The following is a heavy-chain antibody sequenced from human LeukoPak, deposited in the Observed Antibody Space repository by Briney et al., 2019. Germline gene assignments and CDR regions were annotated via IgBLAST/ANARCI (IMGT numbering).Heavy chain of an antibody. CDR3: ARDRGFVSSSDV. V-gene: IGHV4-39*07. D-gene: IGHD6-6*01. CDR1: GGSISSSSYY. Sequence: PSETLSLTCTVSGGSISSSSYYWGWIRQPPGKGLEWIGSIYYSGSTYYNPSLKSRVTISVDTSKNQFSLKLSSVTAADTAVYYCARDRGFVSSSDVWGKGTTVTVSS. CDR2: IYYSGST. J-gene: IGHJ6*04.